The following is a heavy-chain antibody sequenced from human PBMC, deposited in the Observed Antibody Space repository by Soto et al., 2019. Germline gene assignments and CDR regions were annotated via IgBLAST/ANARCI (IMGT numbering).Heavy chain of an antibody. CDR2: ISGSGGTT. Sequence: EVQLLESGGGLVQPGRSLRLSCAASGFTFSNYAMSWVRQAPGQGLDWVSAISGSGGTTYYADSVTRRFTISRDNSKNTLFLPMNSLRAADAAVYCCAKFFVETGSNSGWPWSFHYWGQGTLVTVSS. J-gene: IGHJ4*02. D-gene: IGHD6-25*01. V-gene: IGHV3-23*01. CDR3: AKFFVETGSNSGWPWSFHY. CDR1: GFTFSNYA.